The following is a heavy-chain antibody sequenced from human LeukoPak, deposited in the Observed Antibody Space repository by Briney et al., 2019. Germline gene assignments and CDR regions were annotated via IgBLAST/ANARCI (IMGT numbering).Heavy chain of an antibody. Sequence: GGSLRLSCAASGFTFSSYAMSWVRQAPGKGLEWVSAISGSGGSTYYADSVKGRFTISRDNSKNTLYLQMNSLRAEDTAVYYCAKLDGRITIFGVVIPGAELDAFDIWGQGTMVTVSS. D-gene: IGHD3-3*01. CDR1: GFTFSSYA. V-gene: IGHV3-23*01. CDR2: ISGSGGST. CDR3: AKLDGRITIFGVVIPGAELDAFDI. J-gene: IGHJ3*02.